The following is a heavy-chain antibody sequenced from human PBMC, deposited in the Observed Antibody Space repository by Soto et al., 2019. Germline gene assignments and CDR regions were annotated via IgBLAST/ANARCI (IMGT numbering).Heavy chain of an antibody. V-gene: IGHV3-23*01. CDR3: AQDAAGNSG. CDR2: ISGSGGST. Sequence: EVQLLESGGGLVQPGGSLRLSCAASGFTFSSNAMSWVRQAPGKGLEWVSAISGSGGSTWYADSVKGRFTISRDNSKNKLHLQMNSLSAEDTAVYYCAQDAAGNSGWGQGTLVIVSS. J-gene: IGHJ4*02. D-gene: IGHD6-13*01. CDR1: GFTFSSNA.